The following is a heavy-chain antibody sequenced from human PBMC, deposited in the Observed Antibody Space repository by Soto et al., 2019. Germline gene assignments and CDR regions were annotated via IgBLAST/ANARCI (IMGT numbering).Heavy chain of an antibody. J-gene: IGHJ4*02. CDR3: AREGGKYSYGFSPFDY. CDR1: GGSISPYH. D-gene: IGHD5-18*01. Sequence: TSETLSLTCTVSGGSISPYHWSWIRQPPGKGLEWIGYIYYSGSTNYNPSLKSRVTISVDTSKNQFSLKLSSVTAADTAVYYCAREGGKYSYGFSPFDYWGQGTLVTVSS. CDR2: IYYSGST. V-gene: IGHV4-59*01.